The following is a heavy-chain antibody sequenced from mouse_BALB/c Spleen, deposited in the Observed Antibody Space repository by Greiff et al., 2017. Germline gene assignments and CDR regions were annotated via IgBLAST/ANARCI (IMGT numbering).Heavy chain of an antibody. CDR1: GDSITSCY. Sequence: VQLKESGPSLVKPSQTLSLTCSVTGDSITSCYWNWIRKFPGNKLEYMGYISYSGSTYYNPSLKSRISITRDTSKNQYYLQLNSVSTEDTATYYCARLMITTGGYFDYWGQGTTLTVSS. D-gene: IGHD2-4*01. CDR2: ISYSGST. CDR3: ARLMITTGGYFDY. J-gene: IGHJ2*01. V-gene: IGHV3-8*02.